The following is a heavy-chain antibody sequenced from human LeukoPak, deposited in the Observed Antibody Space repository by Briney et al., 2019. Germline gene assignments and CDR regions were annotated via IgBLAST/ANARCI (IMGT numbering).Heavy chain of an antibody. CDR3: AREYSSGYFDY. Sequence: GGSLRLSCAASGFTFSSYWMHWVRQAPGKGLVWVSRINSDGSSTSYADSVKGRFTISRDNAKNTLYLQMNSLRAEDTAVYYCAREYSSGYFDYWGQGTLVTVSS. D-gene: IGHD6-19*01. CDR2: INSDGSST. V-gene: IGHV3-74*01. CDR1: GFTFSSYW. J-gene: IGHJ4*02.